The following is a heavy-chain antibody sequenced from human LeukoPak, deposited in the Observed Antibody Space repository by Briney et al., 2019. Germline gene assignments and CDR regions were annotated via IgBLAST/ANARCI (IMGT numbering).Heavy chain of an antibody. CDR1: GFPFDVYA. Sequence: GRSLRLSCAASGFPFDVYAMHWVRQPPGRGLEWVAGISWNSASIAYADSVKGRFTITRDNAERSVYLQMNSLGVEDTALYYCAKGPPIGTPYYCFDNWGQGTLVTVSS. J-gene: IGHJ4*02. CDR2: ISWNSASI. D-gene: IGHD2-21*01. CDR3: AKGPPIGTPYYCFDN. V-gene: IGHV3-9*01.